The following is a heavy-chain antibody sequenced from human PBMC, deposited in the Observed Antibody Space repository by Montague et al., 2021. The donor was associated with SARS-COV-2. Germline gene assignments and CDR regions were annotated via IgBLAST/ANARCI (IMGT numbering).Heavy chain of an antibody. J-gene: IGHJ4*02. CDR3: ARGAGRDYASSGYYGY. D-gene: IGHD3-22*01. V-gene: IGHV3-23*03. Sequence: SLRLSCAASGFTFSSYSMSWVHQAPGKGLVWVSVISVGGSSTYYADFVKGRFTISRDNSKNTLYLQMNSLRAEDTAVYYCARGAGRDYASSGYYGYWGQGALVTVSS. CDR2: ISVGGSST. CDR1: GFTFSSYS.